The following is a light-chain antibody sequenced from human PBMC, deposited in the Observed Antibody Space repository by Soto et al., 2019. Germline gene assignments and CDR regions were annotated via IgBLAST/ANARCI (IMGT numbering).Light chain of an antibody. Sequence: EIVLTQSPCTLSLSPGEGATLSCRASQSLTNYLAWYQHKPGQAPRLLIYGASSRATGIPDRFSGSGSGTDFTLTISRLEPEDFAVYYCQQYGSTPRTFGQGTKVEMK. J-gene: IGKJ1*01. V-gene: IGKV3-20*01. CDR3: QQYGSTPRT. CDR1: QSLTNY. CDR2: GAS.